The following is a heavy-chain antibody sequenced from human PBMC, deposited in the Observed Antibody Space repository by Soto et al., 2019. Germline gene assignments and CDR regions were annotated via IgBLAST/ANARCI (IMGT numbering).Heavy chain of an antibody. V-gene: IGHV4-59*08. Sequence: SSETLSLTCTVSGGSISSYYWSWIRQPPGKGLEWIGYIYYSGSTNYNPSLKSRVTISVDTSKNQFSLKLSSVTAADTAVYYCARRGVAWDYYYMDVWGKGTTVTVSS. CDR2: IYYSGST. CDR3: ARRGVAWDYYYMDV. D-gene: IGHD2-8*01. J-gene: IGHJ6*03. CDR1: GGSISSYY.